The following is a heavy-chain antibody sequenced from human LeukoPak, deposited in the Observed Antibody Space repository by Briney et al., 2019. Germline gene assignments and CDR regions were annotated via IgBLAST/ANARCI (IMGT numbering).Heavy chain of an antibody. CDR3: ARDRQGYSSSWYDFDP. CDR1: GYTFTSYA. D-gene: IGHD6-13*01. J-gene: IGHJ5*02. V-gene: IGHV1-3*01. CDR2: INAGNGNT. Sequence: ASVKVSCKASGYTFTSYAMHWVRQATGQRLEWMGWINAGNGNTKYSQKFQGRVTITRDTSASTAYMELSSLRSEDTAVYYCARDRQGYSSSWYDFDPWGQGTLVTVSS.